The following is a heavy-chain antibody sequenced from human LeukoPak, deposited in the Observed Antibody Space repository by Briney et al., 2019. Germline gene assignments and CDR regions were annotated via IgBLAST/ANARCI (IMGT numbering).Heavy chain of an antibody. CDR3: AKGDTVFPGGPGY. J-gene: IGHJ4*02. V-gene: IGHV3-23*01. CDR1: GFSFSNHG. Sequence: GTSLRLSCVASGFSFSNHGMHWVRQAPGKGLQWVSTIGAGGVNTFYADSVKGRFTISRDDSQNTLYLQLNSLRAEDTAFYYCAKGDTVFPGGPGYWGQGTQVTVSS. D-gene: IGHD2-15*01. CDR2: IGAGGVNT.